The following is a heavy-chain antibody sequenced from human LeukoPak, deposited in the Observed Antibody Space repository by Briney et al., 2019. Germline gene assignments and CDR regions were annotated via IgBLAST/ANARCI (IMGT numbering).Heavy chain of an antibody. J-gene: IGHJ4*02. V-gene: IGHV4-59*01. D-gene: IGHD6-19*01. CDR2: IYYSGST. CDR1: GGSISSYY. Sequence: SETLSLTCTGSGGSISSYYWSWIRQPPGKGLEGIGYIYYSGSTNYNPSLKSRVTISVDTSKNQFSLKLSSVTAADTAVYYCASGYSSGWYYFDYWGQGTLVTVSS. CDR3: ASGYSSGWYYFDY.